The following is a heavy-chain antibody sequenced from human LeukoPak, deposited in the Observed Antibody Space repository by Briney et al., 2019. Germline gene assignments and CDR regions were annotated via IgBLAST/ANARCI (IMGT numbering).Heavy chain of an antibody. D-gene: IGHD3-9*01. CDR1: GGTFSSYT. Sequence: ASVKVSCXASGGTFSSYTISWVRRAPGQGLEWMGRIIPILGIANYAQKFQGRVTITADKSTSTAYMELSSLRSEDTAVYSCARVDILTGYFDYWGQGTLVTVSS. J-gene: IGHJ4*02. CDR3: ARVDILTGYFDY. V-gene: IGHV1-69*02. CDR2: IIPILGIA.